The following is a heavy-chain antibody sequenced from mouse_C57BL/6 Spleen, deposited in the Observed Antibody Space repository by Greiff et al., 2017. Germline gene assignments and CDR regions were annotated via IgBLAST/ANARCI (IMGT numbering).Heavy chain of an antibody. J-gene: IGHJ4*01. Sequence: QVQLKESGPELVKPGASVKLSCKASGYTFTSYDINWVKQRPGQGLEWIGWIYPRDGSTKYNEKFKGKATLTVDTSSSTAYMELHSLTSEDSAVYFCARRIYGNPYYAMDYWGQGTSVTVSS. CDR1: GYTFTSYD. D-gene: IGHD2-1*01. V-gene: IGHV1-85*01. CDR2: IYPRDGST. CDR3: ARRIYGNPYYAMDY.